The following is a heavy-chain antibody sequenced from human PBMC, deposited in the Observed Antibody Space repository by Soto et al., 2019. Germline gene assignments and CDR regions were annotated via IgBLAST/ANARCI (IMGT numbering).Heavy chain of an antibody. D-gene: IGHD3-10*01. CDR2: ISGSGGST. CDR1: GFTFSSDA. Sequence: EVPLLESGGGLVQPGGSLRLSCAASGFTFSSDAMSWVRQAPGKGLEWVSAISGSGGSTYYADSVKGRFTSSRDNSKNTLYLQMNSLRAEDTAVYYCAKTRLIGVKSFDLWGRGTLVTVSS. CDR3: AKTRLIGVKSFDL. J-gene: IGHJ2*01. V-gene: IGHV3-23*01.